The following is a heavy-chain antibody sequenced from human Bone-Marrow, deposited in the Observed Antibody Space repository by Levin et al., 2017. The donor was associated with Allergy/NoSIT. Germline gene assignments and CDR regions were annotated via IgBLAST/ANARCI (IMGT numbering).Heavy chain of an antibody. CDR3: VTENRGGFDV. V-gene: IGHV3-15*01. Sequence: GESLKISCAASGLTVTNAWMNWVRQAPGKGLEWVGRIKAKIHGATTDYAAPVRGRFIISTDDSENTLYVEMKSLRSDDTGVYYCVTENRGGFDVWGQGTMVTVSP. CDR2: IKAKIHGATT. D-gene: IGHD3-10*01. J-gene: IGHJ3*01. CDR1: GLTVTNAW.